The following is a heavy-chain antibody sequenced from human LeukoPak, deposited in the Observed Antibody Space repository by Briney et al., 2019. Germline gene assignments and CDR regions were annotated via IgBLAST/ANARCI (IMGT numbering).Heavy chain of an antibody. V-gene: IGHV4-34*01. CDR1: RGSLIAYY. CDR2: INKSESS. CDR3: GRGRYSNWERYYYMDV. D-gene: IGHD4-11*01. Sequence: KPSETLSLTCAVYRGSLIAYYWSWLRQSPGKGLEWIGEINKSESSNYNPSLKSRVTISVDTSKNQVSLQLSSVTAADTAVYYCGRGRYSNWERYYYMDVWGKGATVTVSS. J-gene: IGHJ6*03.